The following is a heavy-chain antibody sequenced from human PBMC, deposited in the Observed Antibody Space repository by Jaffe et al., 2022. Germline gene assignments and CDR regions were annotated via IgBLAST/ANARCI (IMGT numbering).Heavy chain of an antibody. Sequence: EVQLVESGGGLVQPGGSLRLSCAASGFTFSSYEMNWVRQAPGKGLEWVSYISSSGSTIYYADSVKGRFTISRDNAKNSLYLQMNSLRAEDTAVYYCAGADYSSGDFQHWGQGTLVTVSS. CDR1: GFTFSSYE. V-gene: IGHV3-48*03. CDR3: AGADYSSGDFQH. CDR2: ISSSGSTI. D-gene: IGHD1-26*01. J-gene: IGHJ1*01.